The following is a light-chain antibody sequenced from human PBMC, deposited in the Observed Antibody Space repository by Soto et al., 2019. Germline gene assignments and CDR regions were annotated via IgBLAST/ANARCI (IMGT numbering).Light chain of an antibody. Sequence: EIMLTQSPGTLSLYPGERATLSCRASQSVSSTYLAWYQHKPGQAPRLLIYGASSRATGIPDRFSGSGSGTDFTLTISRLEPEDFAVYYCQQYGSSPLYTFGQGTTLEIK. J-gene: IGKJ2*01. CDR2: GAS. CDR3: QQYGSSPLYT. V-gene: IGKV3-20*01. CDR1: QSVSSTY.